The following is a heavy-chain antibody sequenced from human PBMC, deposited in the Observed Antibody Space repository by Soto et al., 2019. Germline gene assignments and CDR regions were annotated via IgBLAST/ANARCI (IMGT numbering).Heavy chain of an antibody. Sequence: QVQLVESGGGVVQPGRSLRLSCAASGFIFSSYGMHWVRQAPGKGLEWVAVISYDGSNKYYAESVKGRFTISRDNSKNTLYLQMNSLRAEDTAVYYCAKEVWSGPMDVWGQGTTVTVSS. CDR3: AKEVWSGPMDV. CDR2: ISYDGSNK. CDR1: GFIFSSYG. V-gene: IGHV3-30*18. J-gene: IGHJ6*02. D-gene: IGHD3-3*01.